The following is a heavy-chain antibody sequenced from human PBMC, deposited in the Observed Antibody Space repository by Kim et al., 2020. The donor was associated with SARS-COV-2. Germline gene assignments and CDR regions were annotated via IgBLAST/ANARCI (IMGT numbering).Heavy chain of an antibody. Sequence: GGSTYYADSVKGRFTISRDNSKNTLYLQMNSLRAEDTAVYYCARDLASRYWGQGTLVTVSS. J-gene: IGHJ4*02. CDR2: GGST. V-gene: IGHV3-53*01. CDR3: ARDLASRY.